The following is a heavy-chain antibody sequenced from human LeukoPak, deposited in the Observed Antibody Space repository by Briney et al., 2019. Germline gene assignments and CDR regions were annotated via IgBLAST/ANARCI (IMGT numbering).Heavy chain of an antibody. CDR1: GYSFTSYW. CDR2: IYPGDSDT. D-gene: IGHD6-6*01. Sequence: VESLKISCKGSGYSFTSYWIGWVRQMPGKGLEWMGIIYPGDSDTRYSPSSQGQVTISANKSISTAYLQWSSLKASDTAMYYCARPSDSSSDPFDYWGQGTLVTVSS. V-gene: IGHV5-51*01. CDR3: ARPSDSSSDPFDY. J-gene: IGHJ4*02.